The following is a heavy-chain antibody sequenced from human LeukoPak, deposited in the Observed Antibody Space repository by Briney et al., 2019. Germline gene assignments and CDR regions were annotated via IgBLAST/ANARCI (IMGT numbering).Heavy chain of an antibody. V-gene: IGHV3-21*05. Sequence: GGSLRLSCAGAEFTFSGYTMNWVRQAPGKGLEWVSYISPDSTEMYYADSVKGRFTISRDNAKNSLYLQMNSLRAEDTAVYYCARDRLVIDYWGQGTLVTVSS. CDR3: ARDRLVIDY. J-gene: IGHJ4*02. CDR2: ISPDSTEM. CDR1: EFTFSGYT. D-gene: IGHD2-2*01.